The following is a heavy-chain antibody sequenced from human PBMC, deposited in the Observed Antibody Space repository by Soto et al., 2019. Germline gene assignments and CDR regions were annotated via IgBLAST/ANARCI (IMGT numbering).Heavy chain of an antibody. Sequence: PGGSLRLSCAASGFTFSDHVMTWIRQAPGKGLEWISYISGDGRDIYQPDSVKGRFTVSRDNAKNSVYLQMSSLRAEDTAIYYCAGDPYYYASDYWGQGTLVTVSS. CDR2: ISGDGRDI. J-gene: IGHJ4*02. V-gene: IGHV3-11*01. CDR1: GFTFSDHV. D-gene: IGHD3-10*01. CDR3: AGDPYYYASDY.